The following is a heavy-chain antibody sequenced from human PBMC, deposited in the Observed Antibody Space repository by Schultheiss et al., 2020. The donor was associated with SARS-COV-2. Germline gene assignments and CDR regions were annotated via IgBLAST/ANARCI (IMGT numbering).Heavy chain of an antibody. CDR2: IYWDDDK. Sequence: SGPTLVKPTQTLTLTCTFSGFSLSSSEVGVGWIRQPPGKTLEWLAVIYWDDDKYYSPSLRSRLTITKDTYKNQVVLTMTNMDPVDTATYYCAHRRIGSNRGWNEGIADYWGQGTLVTVSS. CDR1: GFSLSSSEVG. D-gene: IGHD1-1*01. J-gene: IGHJ4*02. CDR3: AHRRIGSNRGWNEGIADY. V-gene: IGHV2-5*02.